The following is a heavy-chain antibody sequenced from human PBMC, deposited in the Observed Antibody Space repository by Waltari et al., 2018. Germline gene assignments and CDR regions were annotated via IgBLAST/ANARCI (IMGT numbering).Heavy chain of an antibody. CDR1: GYTFTSYY. J-gene: IGHJ4*02. Sequence: QGQLVQSGAEVKKPGASVKVSCKAYGYTFTSYYIHCVRQALGQGLEWLGWINPNSFASKSAQNFQGRVIMTRDTSISTAYMELSRLRSDDTAVYYCARENPGTITAAGPFDYWGQGSLVTVSS. V-gene: IGHV1-2*02. D-gene: IGHD6-13*01. CDR3: ARENPGTITAAGPFDY. CDR2: INPNSFAS.